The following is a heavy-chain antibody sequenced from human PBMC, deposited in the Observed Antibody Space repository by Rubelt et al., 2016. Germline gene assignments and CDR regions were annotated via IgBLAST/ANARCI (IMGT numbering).Heavy chain of an antibody. CDR3: ATELGIWAFDV. V-gene: IGHV3-23*01. D-gene: IGHD7-27*01. J-gene: IGHJ3*01. CDR2: ISGSGGSK. Sequence: AISGSGGSKYYGDSVKGRFTISRDNSRNTLFLKMNSLRAEDTDVYYCATELGIWAFDVWGQGTMVSVSS.